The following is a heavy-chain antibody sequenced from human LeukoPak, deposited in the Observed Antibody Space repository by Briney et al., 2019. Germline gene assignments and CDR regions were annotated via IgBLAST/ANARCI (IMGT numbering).Heavy chain of an antibody. D-gene: IGHD2-15*01. CDR1: GGTFSSYA. Sequence: SVKVSCKASGGTFSSYAISWVRQAPGQGLEWMGGIIPIFGTANYAQKFQGRVTITADKSTSTAYMELSSLRSEDTAVYYCARDIVGRQYNWFDPWGQGTLVTVSS. CDR3: ARDIVGRQYNWFDP. V-gene: IGHV1-69*06. CDR2: IIPIFGTA. J-gene: IGHJ5*02.